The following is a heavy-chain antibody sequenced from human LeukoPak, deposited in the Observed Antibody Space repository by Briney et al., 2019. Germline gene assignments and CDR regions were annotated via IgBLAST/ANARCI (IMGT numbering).Heavy chain of an antibody. Sequence: SETLSLTCTVSGGSISSYYWSWIRQPPGKGLEWIGYIYYSGSTNYNPSLKSRVTISVDTSKNQFSLKLSSVTAADTAVYYCARAHDYGDLFDYWGQGTLVTVSS. CDR3: ARAHDYGDLFDY. J-gene: IGHJ4*02. CDR2: IYYSGST. CDR1: GGSISSYY. V-gene: IGHV4-59*01. D-gene: IGHD4-17*01.